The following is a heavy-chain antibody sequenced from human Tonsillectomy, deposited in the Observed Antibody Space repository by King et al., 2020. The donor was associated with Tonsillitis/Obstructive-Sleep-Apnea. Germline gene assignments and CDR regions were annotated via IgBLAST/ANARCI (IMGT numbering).Heavy chain of an antibody. CDR3: AKQSLPADYGDYEEYDYYYYMDV. CDR2: RSYDGSNK. Sequence: VQLVESGGGVVQPGRSLRLSCAASGFTLNIYGMHWVRQAPGKGLEWVAVRSYDGSNKYYADSVKGRFTISRDTSKNTLYLQMNSLRAEDTAVYFCAKQSLPADYGDYEEYDYYYYMDVWGKGTTVTVSS. V-gene: IGHV3-30*18. CDR1: GFTLNIYG. D-gene: IGHD4-17*01. J-gene: IGHJ6*03.